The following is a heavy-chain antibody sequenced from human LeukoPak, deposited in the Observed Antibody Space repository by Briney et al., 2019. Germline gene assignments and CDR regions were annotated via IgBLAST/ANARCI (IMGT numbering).Heavy chain of an antibody. CDR2: IYYSGST. CDR1: GGSISSYY. J-gene: IGHJ5*02. D-gene: IGHD4-11*01. V-gene: IGHV4-59*08. CDR3: ARHGRNDYRGGYWFDP. Sequence: PSETLSLTCTVSGGSISSYYWSWIRQPPGKGLEWVGYIYYSGSTNYNPSLKSRVTISVDTSKNQFSLKLSSVTAADTAVYYCARHGRNDYRGGYWFDPWGQGTLVTVSS.